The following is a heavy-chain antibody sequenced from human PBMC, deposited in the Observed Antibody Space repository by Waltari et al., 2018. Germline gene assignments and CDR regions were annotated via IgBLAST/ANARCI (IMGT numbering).Heavy chain of an antibody. CDR3: VLYSSVFLGDY. CDR1: GFTFSNYW. Sequence: EVQLVESGGALVQPGGSLRLSCAASGFTFSNYWMHWVRQAPGKGLVSVSQMNTDVSITSYADSVKGRFTISRDNSGNMLFLQMNNLRAEDTAVYYCVLYSSVFLGDYWGQGTLLTVSS. D-gene: IGHD6-25*01. J-gene: IGHJ4*02. CDR2: MNTDVSIT. V-gene: IGHV3-74*01.